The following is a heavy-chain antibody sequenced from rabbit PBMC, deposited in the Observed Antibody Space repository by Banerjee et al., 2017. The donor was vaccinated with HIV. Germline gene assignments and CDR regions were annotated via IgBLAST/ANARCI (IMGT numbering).Heavy chain of an antibody. CDR1: GFSFSSGYD. J-gene: IGHJ4*01. D-gene: IGHD8-1*01. CDR3: ARSDAGSNYGYFNL. CDR2: IDAGSSGIT. V-gene: IGHV1S45*01. Sequence: QEQLEESGGDLVKPEGSLTLTCTASGFSFSSGYDMCWVRQAPGKGPEWIACIDAGSSGITYYGSWAKGRFTISKTSSTTVTLQLTSLTAADTATYFCARSDAGSNYGYFNLWGPGTLVTVS.